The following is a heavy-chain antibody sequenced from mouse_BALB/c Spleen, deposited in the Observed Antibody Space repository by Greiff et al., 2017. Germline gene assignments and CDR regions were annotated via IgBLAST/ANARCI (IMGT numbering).Heavy chain of an antibody. CDR3: ARHALYDGYYVGWFAY. J-gene: IGHJ3*01. D-gene: IGHD2-3*01. V-gene: IGHV5-12-2*01. CDR1: GFTFSSYT. Sequence: EVKLVESGGGLVQPGGSLKLSCAASGFTFSSYTMSWVRQTPEKRLEWVAYISNGGGSTYYPDTVKGRVTISRDNAKNTLYLQMSSLKSEDTAMYYCARHALYDGYYVGWFAYWGQGTLVTVSA. CDR2: ISNGGGST.